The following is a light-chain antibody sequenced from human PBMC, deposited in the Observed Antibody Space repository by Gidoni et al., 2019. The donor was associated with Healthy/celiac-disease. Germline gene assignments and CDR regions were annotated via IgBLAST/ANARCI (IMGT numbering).Light chain of an antibody. CDR3: QQSYSTPRT. CDR2: AAS. J-gene: IGKJ2*01. V-gene: IGKV1-39*01. Sequence: GDRVTITCRASQSISSYLNWYQQKPGKAPKLLIYAASSLQSGVPSRFSGSGSGTDFTLTISSLQPEDFATYYCQQSYSTPRTFGQGTKLEIK. CDR1: QSISSY.